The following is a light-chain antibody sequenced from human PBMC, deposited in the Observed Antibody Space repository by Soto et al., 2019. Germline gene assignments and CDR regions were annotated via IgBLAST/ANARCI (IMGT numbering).Light chain of an antibody. J-gene: IGKJ5*01. Sequence: IQMTQSPSSLSASLCDRVTITCRASQTISNYLNWYQQKSGRAPELLVYAASNLQSGVPSRFTGSGSGTHFTLTISGLEPADFATYFCQQSYNTPITFGQGTRLEIK. CDR3: QQSYNTPIT. CDR1: QTISNY. CDR2: AAS. V-gene: IGKV1-39*01.